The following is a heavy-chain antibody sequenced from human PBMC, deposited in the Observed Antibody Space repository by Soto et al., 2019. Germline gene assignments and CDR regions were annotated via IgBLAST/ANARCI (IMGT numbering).Heavy chain of an antibody. J-gene: IGHJ3*01. Sequence: EVQVVESGGALVQPGGSLRLSCAVSGFTVSDNYMNWVRQAPGKGLEWVSVIYVGGSTAYADSVKGRFTISRDNSKNTVYLQIDSRKAEDTAVYYCARDRGYNSVWSSDYSFDDWGQGTVVSVSS. D-gene: IGHD6-19*01. V-gene: IGHV3-66*01. CDR1: GFTVSDNY. CDR3: ARDRGYNSVWSSDYSFDD. CDR2: IYVGGST.